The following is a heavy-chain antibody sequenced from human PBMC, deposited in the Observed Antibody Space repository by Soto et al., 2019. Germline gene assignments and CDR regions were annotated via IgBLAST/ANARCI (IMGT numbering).Heavy chain of an antibody. J-gene: IGHJ4*02. CDR2: ISAYNGNI. D-gene: IGHD3-10*01. CDR3: VRDLDGSGSYYTDY. Sequence: ASVKVSCKASGYMFISYGINWVRQAPGQGLEWMGWISAYNGNIKYAQNLQDRVTMTTDTSTSTAYMEMRSLRSDDTAVYYCVRDLDGSGSYYTDYWGPGTLVTVSS. CDR1: GYMFISYG. V-gene: IGHV1-18*01.